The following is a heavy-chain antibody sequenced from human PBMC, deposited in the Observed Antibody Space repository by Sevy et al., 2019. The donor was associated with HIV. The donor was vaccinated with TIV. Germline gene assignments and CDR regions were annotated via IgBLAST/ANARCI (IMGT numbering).Heavy chain of an antibody. CDR3: ARDAATTVTTGGTFFDY. CDR1: GYTFTSYG. J-gene: IGHJ4*02. CDR2: ISAYNGNT. V-gene: IGHV1-18*01. D-gene: IGHD4-17*01. Sequence: ASVKVSCKASGYTFTSYGISWVRQAPGQGLEWMGWISAYNGNTNYAQKLQGRVTMTTDTSTSTAYMELRSLGSADTAVYYCARDAATTVTTGGTFFDYCGQGTLVTASS.